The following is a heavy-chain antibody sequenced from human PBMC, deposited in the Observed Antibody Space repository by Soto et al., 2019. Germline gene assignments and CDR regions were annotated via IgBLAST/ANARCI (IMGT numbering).Heavy chain of an antibody. CDR1: GYVFTGYY. J-gene: IGHJ3*01. D-gene: IGHD3-22*01. V-gene: IGHV1-2*04. Sequence: QVHLVQSGAEVKKPGASVKVSCKASGYVFTGYYIHWVRQAPGQGLEWMGWINPKSGGANIAQKFQSWVTLTRDTSISTTYMEVNRLTSNDTAVYYCVRDYYDGSASYGFEFWGQGTPVTVAS. CDR3: VRDYYDGSASYGFEF. CDR2: INPKSGGA.